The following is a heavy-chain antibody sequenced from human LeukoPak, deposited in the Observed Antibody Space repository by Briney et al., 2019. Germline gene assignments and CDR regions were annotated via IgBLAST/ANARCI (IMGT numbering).Heavy chain of an antibody. CDR3: ARVGGHCTSTSCPPPDY. V-gene: IGHV3-11*06. J-gene: IGHJ4*02. D-gene: IGHD2-2*01. Sequence: KPGGSLRLSCAASGFTFSDYYMSWIRQAPGKGLEWVSFIDSSSRYIYQADSVKGRFTISRDNAKSSVFLQMNSLRAEDTAVYYCARVGGHCTSTSCPPPDYWGQGTLVTVSS. CDR1: GFTFSDYY. CDR2: IDSSSRYI.